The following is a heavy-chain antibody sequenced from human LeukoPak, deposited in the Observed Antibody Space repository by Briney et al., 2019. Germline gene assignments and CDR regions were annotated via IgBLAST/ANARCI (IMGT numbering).Heavy chain of an antibody. J-gene: IGHJ4*02. CDR2: INSGGTVT. V-gene: IGHV3-74*03. Sequence: GGSLRLSCAASGFTFSDFWMHWVRQAPGKGRVWVSCINSGGTVTKYADFGRGRFTISRDNAKTTLYLQINSLRAAATAVYSCARGATYAYYFDFWGQGSLVTVSS. CDR1: GFTFSDFW. D-gene: IGHD1-26*01. CDR3: ARGATYAYYFDF.